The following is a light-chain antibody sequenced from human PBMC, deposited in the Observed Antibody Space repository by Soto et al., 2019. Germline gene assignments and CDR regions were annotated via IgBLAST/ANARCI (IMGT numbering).Light chain of an antibody. CDR2: EVS. J-gene: IGLJ3*02. CDR3: SSYTSISTRV. V-gene: IGLV2-14*01. Sequence: QSALTQPASVSGSPGQSITISCTGTSSDVGSYNYVSWYQQHPGKAPKLMIYEVSNRPSGVSNRFSGSKSGNTASLTISGLXXXXEANYYCSSYTSISTRVFGGGTKL. CDR1: SSDVGSYNY.